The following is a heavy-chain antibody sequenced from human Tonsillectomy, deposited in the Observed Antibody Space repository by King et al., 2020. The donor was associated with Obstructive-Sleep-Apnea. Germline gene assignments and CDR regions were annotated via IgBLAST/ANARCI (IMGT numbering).Heavy chain of an antibody. J-gene: IGHJ4*02. D-gene: IGHD6-6*01. Sequence: ITLKESGPTLGKPTQTLTLTCTFSGFSLTTSGVGVGWIRQTPGKALEWLAFIYWDDDKRYSPSLKNRLTITKDTPQNQVVLTMTNIDPVDTATYHCANRREYNGKLNEGCFDYWGQGTLVTVSS. V-gene: IGHV2-5*02. CDR3: ANRREYNGKLNEGCFDY. CDR1: GFSLTTSGVG. CDR2: IYWDDDK.